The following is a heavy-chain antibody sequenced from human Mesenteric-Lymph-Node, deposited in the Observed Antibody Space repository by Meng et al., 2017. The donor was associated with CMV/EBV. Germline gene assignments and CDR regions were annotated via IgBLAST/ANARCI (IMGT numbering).Heavy chain of an antibody. CDR3: ARDRLVLRFLEWSRWFDP. CDR2: IYYSGST. J-gene: IGHJ5*02. D-gene: IGHD3-3*01. Sequence: SETLSLTCTVSGGSISSSSYYWGWIRQPPGKGLEWIGSIYYSGSTYYNPSLKSRVTISVDTSKNQFSLKLSSVTAADTAVYCCARDRLVLRFLEWSRWFDPWGQGTLVTVSS. CDR1: GGSISSSSYY. V-gene: IGHV4-39*07.